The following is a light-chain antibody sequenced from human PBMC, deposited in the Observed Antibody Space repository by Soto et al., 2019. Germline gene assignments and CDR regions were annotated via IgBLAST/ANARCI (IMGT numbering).Light chain of an antibody. V-gene: IGLV1-44*01. CDR3: AAWDNSLNGPVV. Sequence: SVLTQPPSASGTPGQRVTISCSGSSSNIGGNTVNWYQQLPGTAPKLLIYSNNQRPSGVPGRFSGSKSGTSASLAISGLQSEDEADYYCAAWDNSLNGPVVFGGGTKLTVL. J-gene: IGLJ2*01. CDR1: SSNIGGNT. CDR2: SNN.